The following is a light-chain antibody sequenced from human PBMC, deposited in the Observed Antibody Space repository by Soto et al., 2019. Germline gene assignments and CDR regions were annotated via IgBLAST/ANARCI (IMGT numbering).Light chain of an antibody. CDR2: GAS. V-gene: IGKV1-39*01. J-gene: IGKJ4*01. Sequence: DIQMAQSPPSLSASVGDRVTISCRASQNIDIFLNWYHQKPGRAPNLLIYGASTLQDGVPSRFSGSGSGTDFSLTITSLQPEDFGTYYCQQSYSAPPLTCGAGTKVE. CDR3: QQSYSAPPLT. CDR1: QNIDIF.